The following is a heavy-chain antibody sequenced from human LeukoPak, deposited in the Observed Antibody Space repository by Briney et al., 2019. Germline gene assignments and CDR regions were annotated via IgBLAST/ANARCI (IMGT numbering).Heavy chain of an antibody. CDR3: ARDGYDYVWGSYRPQDAFDI. CDR2: ASYSGST. D-gene: IGHD3-16*02. CDR1: GGSITSYY. J-gene: IGHJ3*02. V-gene: IGHV4-59*12. Sequence: PSETLSLTFTVSGGSITSYYWSWIRQPPGKGLEWIGYASYSGSTYYNPSLKSRVTISVDRSKNQFSLKLSSVTAADTAVYYCARDGYDYVWGSYRPQDAFDIWGQGTMVTVSS.